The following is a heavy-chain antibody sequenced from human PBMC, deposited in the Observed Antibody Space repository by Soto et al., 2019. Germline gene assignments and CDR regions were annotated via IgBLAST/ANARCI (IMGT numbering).Heavy chain of an antibody. V-gene: IGHV1-69*12. CDR1: GGTFGNTA. J-gene: IGHJ5*02. Sequence: QVQLVQSGAAVKEPGSSVNVSCTTSGGTFGNTAVTWVRQVPGQGLEWIGGIVPLFGTANYAQKFRGRVMITADESTSTAYMDLSSLRSDDTAIYYCARDGDPGYSFWSGPLGGGRFDPWGQGTLVTVSS. CDR3: ARDGDPGYSFWSGPLGGGRFDP. CDR2: IVPLFGTA. D-gene: IGHD3-3*01.